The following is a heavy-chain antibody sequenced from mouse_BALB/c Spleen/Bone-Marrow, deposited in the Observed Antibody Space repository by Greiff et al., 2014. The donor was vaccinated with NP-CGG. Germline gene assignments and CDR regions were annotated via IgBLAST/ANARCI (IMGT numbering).Heavy chain of an antibody. Sequence: VQLQQSGAELVRPGASVTLSCKASGYTFTDYEMHWVKQTPVHGLEWIGAIDPETGGTAYNQKFKGKATLTADKSSSTAYMELRSLTSEDSAAYYCTRCVTGSFAYWGQGTLVTVSA. J-gene: IGHJ3*01. CDR2: IDPETGGT. CDR1: GYTFTDYE. V-gene: IGHV1-15*01. CDR3: TRCVTGSFAY. D-gene: IGHD4-1*01.